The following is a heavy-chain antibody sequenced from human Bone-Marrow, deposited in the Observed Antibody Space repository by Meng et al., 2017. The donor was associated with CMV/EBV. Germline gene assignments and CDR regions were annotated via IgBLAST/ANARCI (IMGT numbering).Heavy chain of an antibody. D-gene: IGHD2-2*02. J-gene: IGHJ4*02. CDR2: ITTDTAYV. V-gene: IGHV3-11*06. CDR3: ARGTKRPCTGTSCYTLDS. CDR1: GFTFSDYY. Sequence: GGSLRLSCAASGFTFSDYYMSWIRQAPGKGLEWVSSITTDTAYVYYADSVKGRFTISRDNARNTLYLQMNSLRGEDTAVYYCARGTKRPCTGTSCYTLDSWAQGTLVTVSS.